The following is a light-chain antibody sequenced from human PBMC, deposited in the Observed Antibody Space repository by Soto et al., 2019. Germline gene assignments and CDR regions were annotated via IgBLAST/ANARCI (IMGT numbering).Light chain of an antibody. V-gene: IGLV2-18*01. Sequence: QSALTQPPSVSGSPGPSVTISCTGASSDLGRYNRVSWYQQPPGTAPKLLIYEVRNRPSGVPDRFSGSKSANTASLTISGLQAEDEADYYCSLYTSSSTFVFGTGTKLTVL. CDR3: SLYTSSSTFV. CDR2: EVR. CDR1: SSDLGRYNR. J-gene: IGLJ1*01.